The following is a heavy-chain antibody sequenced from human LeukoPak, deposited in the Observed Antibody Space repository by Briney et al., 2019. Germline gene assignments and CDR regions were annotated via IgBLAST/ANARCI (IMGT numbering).Heavy chain of an antibody. Sequence: PGGSLRLSCAASGFTFSSYAMHWVRQAPGKGLEWVAVISYDGSNKYYADSVKGRFTISRDNSKNTLYLQMNSLRAEDTAVYYCASHLSFYLLDYWGQGTLVTVSS. J-gene: IGHJ4*02. V-gene: IGHV3-30*14. CDR3: ASHLSFYLLDY. CDR1: GFTFSSYA. CDR2: ISYDGSNK. D-gene: IGHD3-16*02.